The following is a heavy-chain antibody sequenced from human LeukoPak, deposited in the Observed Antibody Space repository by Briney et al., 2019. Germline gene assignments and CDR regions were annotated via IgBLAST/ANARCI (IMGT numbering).Heavy chain of an antibody. D-gene: IGHD3-10*01. V-gene: IGHV3-7*01. CDR3: ARARGFFDY. CDR2: INQDGSEK. J-gene: IGHJ4*02. Sequence: GGSLRLSCAASGFTFSSYWMSWVRQAPGKGLECVANINQDGSEKYYVESVKGRFTISRDNPKNSLYLQINSLRAEDTALYYCARARGFFDYWGQGTLVTVSS. CDR1: GFTFSSYW.